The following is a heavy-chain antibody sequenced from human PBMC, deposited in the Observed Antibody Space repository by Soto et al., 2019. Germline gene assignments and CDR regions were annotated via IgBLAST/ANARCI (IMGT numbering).Heavy chain of an antibody. J-gene: IGHJ4*02. Sequence: QVQLQESGPGLVRPSETLFLTCTVSGGSISTYYWSWIRQPAGKGLEWIGRIYTSGSTNYNPSLKSRVTMSLDTSKNQFSVKLRFLTAADTAVYYCAGSSPGYSSSWYYFDYWGQGTLVTVSS. CDR1: GGSISTYY. D-gene: IGHD6-13*01. CDR3: AGSSPGYSSSWYYFDY. V-gene: IGHV4-4*07. CDR2: IYTSGST.